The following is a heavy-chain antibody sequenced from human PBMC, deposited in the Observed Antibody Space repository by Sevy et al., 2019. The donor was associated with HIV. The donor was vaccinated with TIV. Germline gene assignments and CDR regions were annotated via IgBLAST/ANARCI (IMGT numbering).Heavy chain of an antibody. Sequence: GGSLRLSCAASGFTFSSYSMNWVRQAPGKGLEWVSYISSSSSTIYYADSVKGRFTISRDNAKNSLYLQMNSLRDEDTAVYYCVRDARILDISTEGWFDPWGQGTLVTVSS. V-gene: IGHV3-48*02. CDR2: ISSSSSTI. CDR3: VRDARILDISTEGWFDP. J-gene: IGHJ5*02. CDR1: GFTFSSYS. D-gene: IGHD3-9*01.